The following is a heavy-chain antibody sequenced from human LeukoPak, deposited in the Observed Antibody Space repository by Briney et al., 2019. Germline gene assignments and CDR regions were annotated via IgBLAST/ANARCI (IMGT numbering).Heavy chain of an antibody. CDR2: IYYSGST. CDR3: ARRDSSGYYGLGAFDI. CDR1: GGSISSSSYY. J-gene: IGHJ3*02. V-gene: IGHV4-39*01. Sequence: SETLSLTCTVSGGSISSSSYYWGWIRQPPGKGLEWIGSIYYSGSTYYNPSLKSRVTISVDTSKNQFPLKLSSVTAADTAVYYCARRDSSGYYGLGAFDIWGQGTMVTVSS. D-gene: IGHD3-22*01.